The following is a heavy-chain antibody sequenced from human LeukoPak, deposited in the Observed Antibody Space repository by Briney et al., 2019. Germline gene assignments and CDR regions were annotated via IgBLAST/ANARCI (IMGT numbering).Heavy chain of an antibody. CDR3: ARDFDYYDDSGYQTYYFDY. CDR2: ISAYNGNT. CDR1: GYTFTSYG. Sequence: ASVKVSCKASGYTFTSYGISWVRQAPGQRLEWMGWISAYNGNTNYAQKLQGRVTMTTDTSTSTAYMELSSLRSEDTAVYYCARDFDYYDDSGYQTYYFDYWGQGTLVTVSS. V-gene: IGHV1-18*01. D-gene: IGHD3-22*01. J-gene: IGHJ4*02.